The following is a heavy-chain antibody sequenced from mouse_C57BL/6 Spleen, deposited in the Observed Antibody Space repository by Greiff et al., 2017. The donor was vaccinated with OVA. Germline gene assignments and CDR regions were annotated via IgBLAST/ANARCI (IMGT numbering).Heavy chain of an antibody. V-gene: IGHV1-59*01. CDR2: IDPSDSYT. Sequence: VKLQQPGAELVRPGTSVKLSCKASGYTFTSYWMHWVKQRPGQGLEWIGVIDPSDSYTNYNQKFKGKATLTVDTSSSTAYMQLSSLTSEDSAVYYCARGGDYYGSSSYYYAMDYWGQGTSVTVSS. J-gene: IGHJ4*01. D-gene: IGHD1-1*01. CDR1: GYTFTSYW. CDR3: ARGGDYYGSSSYYYAMDY.